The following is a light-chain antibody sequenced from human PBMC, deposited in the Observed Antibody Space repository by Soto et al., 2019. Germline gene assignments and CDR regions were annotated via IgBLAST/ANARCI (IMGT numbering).Light chain of an antibody. CDR3: QQLRMYPST. Sequence: IQLTQSPSSLSASVXDRVTITCRASQDIAIYLAWYQQKPGEAPKLLIYAASTLYGGVPSRFSGSGSGTDFALTITSLQAEDFATYYCQQLRMYPSTFGGGTKV. J-gene: IGKJ4*01. CDR2: AAS. V-gene: IGKV1-9*01. CDR1: QDIAIY.